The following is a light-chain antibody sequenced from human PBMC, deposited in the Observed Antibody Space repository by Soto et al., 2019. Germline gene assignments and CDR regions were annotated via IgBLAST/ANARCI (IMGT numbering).Light chain of an antibody. CDR3: SSYTSRSLYV. Sequence: QSALTQPASVSGSPGQSITISCTGTSSDVGAYNHVSWHQQHPGKAPKLMIYDVSNRPSGVSNRFSGSKSGNTASLTISGLQAEDEADYYCSSYTSRSLYVFGTGTKLTVL. V-gene: IGLV2-14*01. CDR2: DVS. J-gene: IGLJ1*01. CDR1: SSDVGAYNH.